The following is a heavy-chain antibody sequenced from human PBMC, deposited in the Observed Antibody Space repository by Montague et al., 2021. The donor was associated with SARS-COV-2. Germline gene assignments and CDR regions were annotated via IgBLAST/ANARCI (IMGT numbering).Heavy chain of an antibody. J-gene: IGHJ6*03. CDR3: ARGRAARSITIFGVVNPAIRYYDYMDV. CDR2: INDSGST. Sequence: SETLSLTCAVYGGSFSGYYWSWIRQPPGKGLEWIGEINDSGSTYYNPSLKSRVTISVDTSKNQFSLKLSSVTAADTAVYYCARGRAARSITIFGVVNPAIRYYDYMDVGGKGTTVTVSS. D-gene: IGHD3-3*01. V-gene: IGHV4-34*01. CDR1: GGSFSGYY.